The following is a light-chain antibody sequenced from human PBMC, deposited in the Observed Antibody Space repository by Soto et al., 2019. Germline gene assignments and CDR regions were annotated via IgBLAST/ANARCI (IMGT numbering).Light chain of an antibody. CDR3: QKYNSAPLT. J-gene: IGKJ4*01. Sequence: DIRVTMSPSTLSAYVSERVTITCRASQSISTWLAWYQQKPGKAPKLLIYEASSLESGVPSRFGGSGSETDFTLTISSLQPEDVATYYCQKYNSAPLTFGGGTKVDIK. CDR1: QSISTW. V-gene: IGKV1-5*03. CDR2: EAS.